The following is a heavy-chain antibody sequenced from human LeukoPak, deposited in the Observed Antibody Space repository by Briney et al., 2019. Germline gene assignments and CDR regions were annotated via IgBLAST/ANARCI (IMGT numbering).Heavy chain of an antibody. J-gene: IGHJ4*02. CDR2: IYLGDSET. V-gene: IGHV5-51*01. Sequence: GESLKISCKGSGYSFTSHWIGWVRQMPGKGLEWMGIIYLGDSETRYSPSSQGQVTISADKSISTAYLQWSSLKASDTAMYYCARQGAAAGTNDYWGQGTLVTVSS. D-gene: IGHD6-13*01. CDR3: ARQGAAAGTNDY. CDR1: GYSFTSHW.